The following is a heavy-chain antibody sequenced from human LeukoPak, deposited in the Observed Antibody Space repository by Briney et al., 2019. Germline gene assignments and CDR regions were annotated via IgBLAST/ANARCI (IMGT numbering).Heavy chain of an antibody. CDR2: ISYDGSNK. D-gene: IGHD6-19*01. Sequence: QPGRSLRLSCAASGFTFTSYGMHWVRQAPGKGLEWVAVISYDGSNKYYADSVKGRFTISRDNSKNTLYLQMNSLRAEDTAVYYCAKVHSSGWYYFDYWGQGTLVTVSS. J-gene: IGHJ4*02. V-gene: IGHV3-30*18. CDR3: AKVHSSGWYYFDY. CDR1: GFTFTSYG.